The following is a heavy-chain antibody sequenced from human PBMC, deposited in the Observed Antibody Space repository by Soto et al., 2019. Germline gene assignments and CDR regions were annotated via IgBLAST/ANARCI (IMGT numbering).Heavy chain of an antibody. CDR1: GFTVSSNY. V-gene: IGHV3-53*01. D-gene: IGHD6-19*01. CDR2: IYSGGST. Sequence: GGSLRLSCAASGFTVSSNYMSWVRQAPGKGLEWVSVIYSGGSTYYADSVKGRFTISRDNSKNTLYLQMNSLRAEDTAVYYCARGYGVGAVAGSNWFDPWGQGTLVTVSS. CDR3: ARGYGVGAVAGSNWFDP. J-gene: IGHJ5*02.